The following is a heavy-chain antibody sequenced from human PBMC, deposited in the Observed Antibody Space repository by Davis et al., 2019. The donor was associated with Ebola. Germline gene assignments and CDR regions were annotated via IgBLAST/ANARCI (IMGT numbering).Heavy chain of an antibody. CDR2: INAGNGNT. CDR1: GYTFTSYA. V-gene: IGHV1-3*01. CDR3: ARWGTYYYGSGSYFAFWFDP. D-gene: IGHD3-10*01. Sequence: ASVKVSCKASGYTFTSYAMHWVHQAPGQRLEWMGWINAGNGNTKYSQKFQGRVTITRDTSASTAYMELSSLRSEDTAVYYCARWGTYYYGSGSYFAFWFDPWGQGTLVTVSS. J-gene: IGHJ5*02.